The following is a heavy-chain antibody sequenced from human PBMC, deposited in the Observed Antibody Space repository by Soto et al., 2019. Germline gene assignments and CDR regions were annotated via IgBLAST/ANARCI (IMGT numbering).Heavy chain of an antibody. Sequence: SVKVSCKASGGTFSSYAISWVRQAPGQGLEWMGGIIPIFGTANYAQKFQGRVTITADESTSTAYMELSSLRSEDTAVYYCARVIAAAGQFDYWGQGTLVTVSS. D-gene: IGHD6-13*01. J-gene: IGHJ4*02. CDR3: ARVIAAAGQFDY. CDR1: GGTFSSYA. V-gene: IGHV1-69*13. CDR2: IIPIFGTA.